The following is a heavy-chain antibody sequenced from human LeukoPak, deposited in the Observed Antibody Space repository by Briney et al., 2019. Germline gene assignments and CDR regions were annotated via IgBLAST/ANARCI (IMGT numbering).Heavy chain of an antibody. CDR1: GGPSSGYS. V-gene: IGHV4-59*01. Sequence: PSETLSLTCAVSGGPSSGYSWSWVRQSPGKGLQWIAYIYYSGNTYYNPSLKSRVSISLDKSKNQFSLKLNSVTAADTAVYYCATLGTVYTNSFDHWGQGILVTVSS. CDR2: IYYSGNT. CDR3: ATLGTVYTNSFDH. J-gene: IGHJ5*02. D-gene: IGHD4-11*01.